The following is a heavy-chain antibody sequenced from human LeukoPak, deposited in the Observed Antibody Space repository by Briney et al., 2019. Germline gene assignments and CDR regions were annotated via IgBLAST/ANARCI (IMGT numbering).Heavy chain of an antibody. CDR2: ISSSSSYI. J-gene: IGHJ4*02. V-gene: IGHV3-21*01. CDR1: GFTFSSYS. Sequence: GGSLRLSCAASGFTFSSYSMNWVRQAPGKGLEWVSSISSSSSYIYYADSVKGRFTISRDNAKNSLYLQMNSLRAEDTAVYYCARGLRFSRGAFDYWGQGTLVTVSS. CDR3: ARGLRFSRGAFDY. D-gene: IGHD3-3*01.